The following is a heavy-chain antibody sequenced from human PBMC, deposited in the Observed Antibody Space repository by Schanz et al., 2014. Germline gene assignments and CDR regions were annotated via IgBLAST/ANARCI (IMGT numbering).Heavy chain of an antibody. D-gene: IGHD3-10*01. Sequence: QVQLVASGGGVVQFGRSLRLSCAASGFTFSSYGMHWVRQAPGKGLEWVAVIWYDENNKVYADSIKGRFTMSRDNSKNTLYLQMNSLRAEDTAVYYCARANYRRKINFDYWGRGTLVTVSS. CDR1: GFTFSSYG. CDR2: IWYDENNK. CDR3: ARANYRRKINFDY. V-gene: IGHV3-33*01. J-gene: IGHJ4*02.